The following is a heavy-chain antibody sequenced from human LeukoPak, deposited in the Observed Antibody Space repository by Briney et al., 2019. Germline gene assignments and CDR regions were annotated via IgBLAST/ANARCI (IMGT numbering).Heavy chain of an antibody. Sequence: GGSLRLSCAASGFTFSSYAMSWVRQAPGKGLEWVSAISGSGGSTYYADSVKGRFTISRDNSKNTLYLQMNSLRAEDTAVYYCAEASRDDDYGDSDAFDIWGQGTMVTVSS. CDR3: AEASRDDDYGDSDAFDI. D-gene: IGHD4-17*01. J-gene: IGHJ3*02. V-gene: IGHV3-23*01. CDR2: ISGSGGST. CDR1: GFTFSSYA.